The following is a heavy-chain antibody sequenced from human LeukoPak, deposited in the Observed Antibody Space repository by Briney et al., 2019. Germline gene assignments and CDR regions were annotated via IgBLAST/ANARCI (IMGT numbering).Heavy chain of an antibody. J-gene: IGHJ4*02. CDR3: TRDPPYCSSTSCYGLDY. CDR2: IRSKAYGGTT. Sequence: GGSLRLSCTASGFTFGDYAMSWVRQAPGKGLEWGGFIRSKAYGGTTEYAASVKGRFTISRDDSKSIAYLQMNSLKTEDTAVYYCTRDPPYCSSTSCYGLDYWGQGSLVTVSS. V-gene: IGHV3-49*04. CDR1: GFTFGDYA. D-gene: IGHD2-2*01.